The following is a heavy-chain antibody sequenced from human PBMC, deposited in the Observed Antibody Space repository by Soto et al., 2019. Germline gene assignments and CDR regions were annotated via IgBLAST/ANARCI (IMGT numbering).Heavy chain of an antibody. V-gene: IGHV3-30*03. D-gene: IGHD2-8*01. J-gene: IGHJ4*02. CDR2: ISSDESQK. CDR3: GSDYTNNRCVDY. Sequence: PGGSLRLSCAASGFSFSSSVMHWVRQAPGKGLEWVTVISSDESQKFYADSVKGRFTVSRDNSKGTLYLQMNSLRTDDTAVYYCGSDYTNNRCVDYWGQGVLVTVSS. CDR1: GFSFSSSV.